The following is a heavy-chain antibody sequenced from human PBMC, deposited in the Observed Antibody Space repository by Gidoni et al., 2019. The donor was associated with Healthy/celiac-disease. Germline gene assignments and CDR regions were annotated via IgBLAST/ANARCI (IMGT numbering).Heavy chain of an antibody. CDR1: GFTFDAYA. D-gene: IGHD3-16*01. J-gene: IGHJ6*02. CDR2: ISWNSGSI. CDR3: AKDEGGYYYGMDV. V-gene: IGHV3-9*01. Sequence: EVQLVESGGGLVQPGRSLRLSCAASGFTFDAYARHWVRQAPGQGLEWVCGISWNSGSIGYADVVKGRFTISRDNAKNSLYLQMNSLRAEDTALYYCAKDEGGYYYGMDVWGQGTTVTVSS.